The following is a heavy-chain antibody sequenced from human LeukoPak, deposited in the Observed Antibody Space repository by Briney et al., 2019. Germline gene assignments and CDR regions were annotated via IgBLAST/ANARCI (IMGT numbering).Heavy chain of an antibody. Sequence: KPSETLSLTCAVYGGSFSGYYWSWIRQPPGKGLEWIGEINHSGSTNYNPSLKSRVTISVDTSKNQFSLKLSSVTAADTAVYYCARAGDYSKAFDIWGQGTMVTVSS. CDR2: INHSGST. J-gene: IGHJ3*02. CDR1: GGSFSGYY. CDR3: ARAGDYSKAFDI. D-gene: IGHD2-21*01. V-gene: IGHV4-34*01.